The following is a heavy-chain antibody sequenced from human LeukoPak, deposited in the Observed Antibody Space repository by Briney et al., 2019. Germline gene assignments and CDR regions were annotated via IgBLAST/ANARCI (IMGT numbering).Heavy chain of an antibody. CDR2: IWYDGSNK. V-gene: IGHV3-33*01. D-gene: IGHD3-3*01. Sequence: PGRSLRLSCAASGFTFSSYGMHWVRQAPGKGLEWVAVIWYDGSNKYYADSVKGRFTISRDNSKNTLYLQMNSLRDKDTAVYYCAREGADFWSGYYVWFDPWGQGTLVTVSS. J-gene: IGHJ5*02. CDR1: GFTFSSYG. CDR3: AREGADFWSGYYVWFDP.